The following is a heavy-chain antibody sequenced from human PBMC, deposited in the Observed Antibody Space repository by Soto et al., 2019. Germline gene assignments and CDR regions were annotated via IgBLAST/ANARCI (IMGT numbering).Heavy chain of an antibody. J-gene: IGHJ5*02. D-gene: IGHD2-15*01. CDR3: ATDIVVVVAATPPGFDP. CDR1: GFAFSDYS. Sequence: GGSLRLSCAASGFAFSDYSMMWIRQAPGKGLEWISYIDSGGDSIYYADSVKGRFTISRDNSKNTLYLQMNSLRAEDTAVYYCATDIVVVVAATPPGFDPWGQGTLVTVSS. CDR2: IDSGGDSI. V-gene: IGHV3-11*01.